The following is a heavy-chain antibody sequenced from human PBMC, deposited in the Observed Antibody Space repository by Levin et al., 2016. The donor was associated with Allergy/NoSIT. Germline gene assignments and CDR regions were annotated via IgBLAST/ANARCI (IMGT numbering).Heavy chain of an antibody. CDR3: ARSVDV. Sequence: GGSLRLSCVVSGFKFSNYWMTWVRQAPGKGLEWVANIKQDGSEKYYVDSVKGRFTISRDNAKNSLYLQMNSLRAEDAAVYYCARSVDVWGQGTTVIVSS. V-gene: IGHV3-7*04. CDR1: GFKFSNYW. J-gene: IGHJ6*02. CDR2: IKQDGSEK.